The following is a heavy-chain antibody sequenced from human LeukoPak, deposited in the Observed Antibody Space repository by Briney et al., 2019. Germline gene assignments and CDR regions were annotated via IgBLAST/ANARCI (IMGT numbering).Heavy chain of an antibody. CDR1: GGPHQRGDHQ. V-gene: IGHV4-30-4*01. Sequence: ASETLSHTCTVSGGPHQRGDHQGQWIRQPPGKGLEWIGCTYYSGSTYYSPSLKSRLTMSLDTSRNQFSLKLSSVTASDTAVYYCACGGIYPLCFWGQGTLVTVSS. CDR2: TYYSGST. D-gene: IGHD1-26*01. CDR3: ACGGIYPLCF. J-gene: IGHJ4*02.